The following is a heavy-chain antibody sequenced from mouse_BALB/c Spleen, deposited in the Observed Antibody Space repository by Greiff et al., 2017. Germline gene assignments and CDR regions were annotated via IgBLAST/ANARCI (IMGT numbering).Heavy chain of an antibody. CDR2: ILPGSGST. CDR3: ASKNGNYEDAMDY. Sequence: QVQLQQSGAELMKPGASVKISCKATGYTFSSYWIEWVKQRPGHGLEWIGEILPGSGSTNYNEKFKGKATFTADTSSNTAYMQLSSLTSEDSAVYYCASKNGNYEDAMDYWGQGTSVTVSS. D-gene: IGHD2-1*01. J-gene: IGHJ4*01. CDR1: GYTFSSYW. V-gene: IGHV1-9*01.